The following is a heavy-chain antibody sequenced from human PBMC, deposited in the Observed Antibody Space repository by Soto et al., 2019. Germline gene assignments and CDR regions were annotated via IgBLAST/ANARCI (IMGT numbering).Heavy chain of an antibody. V-gene: IGHV4-4*02. CDR1: GGSISSSNW. CDR2: IYHSGST. D-gene: IGHD3-22*01. Sequence: PSETLSLTCAVSGGSISSSNWWSWVRQPPGKGLEWIGEIYHSGSTNYNPSLKSRVTISVDKSKNQFSLKLSSVTAADTAVYYRARDFYYDSSGPAYSYYYYGMDVWGQGTTVTVSS. CDR3: ARDFYYDSSGPAYSYYYYGMDV. J-gene: IGHJ6*02.